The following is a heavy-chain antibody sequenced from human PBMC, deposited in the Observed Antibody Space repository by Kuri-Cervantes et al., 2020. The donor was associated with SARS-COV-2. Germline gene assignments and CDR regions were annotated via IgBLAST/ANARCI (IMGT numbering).Heavy chain of an antibody. V-gene: IGHV1-69*13. D-gene: IGHD6-6*01. CDR1: GGTFSSYA. CDR3: AREYSSSSLNLGDWFDP. Sequence: SVKVSCKASGGTFSSYAISWVRQAHGQGLEWMGGIVPIFGTANYAQKFQGRVTITADESTSTAYMELSSLRSEDTAVYYCAREYSSSSLNLGDWFDPWGQGTLVTVSS. J-gene: IGHJ5*02. CDR2: IVPIFGTA.